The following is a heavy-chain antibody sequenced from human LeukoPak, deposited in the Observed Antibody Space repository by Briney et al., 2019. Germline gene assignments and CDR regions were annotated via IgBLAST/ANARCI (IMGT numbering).Heavy chain of an antibody. CDR2: ISNSGGST. CDR3: ARDPSADAAIDY. V-gene: IGHV3-64*04. Sequence: GGSLRLSCSASGFTFSNYAMHWVRQAPGKGLEYVSAISNSGGSTYYADSVKGRFTISRDNSKNTLYLQMNSLRAEGTAVYYCARDPSADAAIDYWGQGTLVTVSS. J-gene: IGHJ4*02. CDR1: GFTFSNYA.